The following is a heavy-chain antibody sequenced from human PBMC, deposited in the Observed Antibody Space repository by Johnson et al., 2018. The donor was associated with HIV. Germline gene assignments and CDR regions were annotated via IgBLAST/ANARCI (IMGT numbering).Heavy chain of an antibody. CDR1: GFTFSSYG. Sequence: QVQLVESGGGVVQPGRSLRLSCAASGFTFSSYGMHWVRQAPGKGLEWVAFIRYDGSNKYYADSVKGRFTISRDNSKNTLYLQMNSLRAEDTAVYYCARVQWLILDAFDIWGQGTMVTVSS. CDR2: IRYDGSNK. CDR3: ARVQWLILDAFDI. D-gene: IGHD6-19*01. V-gene: IGHV3-30*02. J-gene: IGHJ3*02.